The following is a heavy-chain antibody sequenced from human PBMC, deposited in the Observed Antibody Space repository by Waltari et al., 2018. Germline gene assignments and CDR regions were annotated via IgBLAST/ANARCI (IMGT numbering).Heavy chain of an antibody. CDR2: IYHSGST. Sequence: QVQLQESGPGLVKPSETLSLTCTVSGSSISSGYYWGWIRQPPGKGLEWIGSIYHSGSTYYNPSLKSRVTISVDTSKNQFSLKLSSVTAADTAVYYCARADSSGWYFDYWGQGTLVTVSS. V-gene: IGHV4-38-2*02. J-gene: IGHJ4*02. CDR3: ARADSSGWYFDY. D-gene: IGHD6-19*01. CDR1: GSSISSGYY.